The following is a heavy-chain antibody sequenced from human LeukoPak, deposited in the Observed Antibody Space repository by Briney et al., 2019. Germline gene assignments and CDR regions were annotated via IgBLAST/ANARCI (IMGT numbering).Heavy chain of an antibody. CDR2: ISSSSSYI. Sequence: GGSLRLSCAASGFTFSSYSMNWVRQAPEKGLEWVSSISSSSSYIYYADSVKGRFIISRDNAKNSLYLQMNSLRAEDTAVYYCARYCSSTSCHHSYYYYMDVWGKGTTVTVSS. D-gene: IGHD2-2*01. V-gene: IGHV3-21*01. CDR3: ARYCSSTSCHHSYYYYMDV. J-gene: IGHJ6*03. CDR1: GFTFSSYS.